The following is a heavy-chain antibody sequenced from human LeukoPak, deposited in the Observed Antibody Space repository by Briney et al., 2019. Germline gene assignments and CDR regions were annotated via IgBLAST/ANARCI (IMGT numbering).Heavy chain of an antibody. Sequence: PGGSLRLSCSASGFTFSSYAMHWVRQAPGKGLEYVSAISSNGGSTYYADSVKGRFTISRDNSKNTLYLQMSSLRAEDTAVYYCVKSPSPVPAAGIFDYWGQGTLVTVSS. J-gene: IGHJ4*02. V-gene: IGHV3-64D*06. CDR3: VKSPSPVPAAGIFDY. CDR2: ISSNGGST. D-gene: IGHD2-2*01. CDR1: GFTFSSYA.